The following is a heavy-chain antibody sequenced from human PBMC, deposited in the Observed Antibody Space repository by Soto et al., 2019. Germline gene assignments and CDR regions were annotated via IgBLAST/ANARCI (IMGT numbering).Heavy chain of an antibody. Sequence: ASVKVSCKASGYTFTSYDINWVRQATGQGLEWKGLMNPNSGNTGYAQKFQGRVTMTRNTSISTAYMELSSLRSEDTAVYYCARSRIVVVPAAIPDAFDIWGQGTMVTVSS. CDR1: GYTFTSYD. CDR3: ARSRIVVVPAAIPDAFDI. D-gene: IGHD2-2*02. J-gene: IGHJ3*02. CDR2: MNPNSGNT. V-gene: IGHV1-8*01.